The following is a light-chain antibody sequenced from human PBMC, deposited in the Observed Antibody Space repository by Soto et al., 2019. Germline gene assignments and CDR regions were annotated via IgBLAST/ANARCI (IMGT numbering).Light chain of an antibody. V-gene: IGKV3-20*01. CDR1: QSVSSIY. CDR3: QQYGSSPIT. J-gene: IGKJ5*01. Sequence: EIVLTQSPGTLSLSPGERATLSCRASQSVSSIYLAWYQQKPGQAPSLLIYATSSRATGIPDRFSGSGSGTDFSLTISRLEPEDFAAYYCQQYGSSPITFGQGTRLEIK. CDR2: ATS.